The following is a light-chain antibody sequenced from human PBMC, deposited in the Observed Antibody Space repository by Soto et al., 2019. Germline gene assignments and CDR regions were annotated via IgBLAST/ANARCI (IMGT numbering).Light chain of an antibody. Sequence: DIQMTQFPSTLSASVEDRVTITCRASQSINIWLAWYQQKPGKAPKLLIYRSSTLESGVPSRFSGSGSGTEFTLTISSLQPDDSATYYCQQYISYSFGQGTKV. V-gene: IGKV1-5*03. CDR1: QSINIW. J-gene: IGKJ1*01. CDR3: QQYISYS. CDR2: RSS.